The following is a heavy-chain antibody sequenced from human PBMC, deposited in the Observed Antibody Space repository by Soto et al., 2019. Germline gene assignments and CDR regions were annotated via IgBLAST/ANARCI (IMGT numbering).Heavy chain of an antibody. CDR1: GGSVNIGTYY. D-gene: IGHD5-18*01. CDR2: IHYSGST. J-gene: IGHJ3*02. V-gene: IGHV4-61*01. CDR3: ARPGYSYGLSAFDI. Sequence: SETLSLTCTVPGGSVNIGTYYWSWIRQPPGKGLEWIGCIHYSGSTNYNPSLKGRVTMSVDTSKNQFSLKLSSVTAADTAVYYCARPGYSYGLSAFDIWGQGTMVTVSS.